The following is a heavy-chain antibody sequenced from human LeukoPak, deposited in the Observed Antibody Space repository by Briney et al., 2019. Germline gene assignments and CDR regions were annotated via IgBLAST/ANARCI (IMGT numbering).Heavy chain of an antibody. D-gene: IGHD6-6*01. J-gene: IGHJ4*02. CDR2: IYTSGST. CDR1: GGSISSYY. V-gene: IGHV4-4*07. CDR3: ARDHDSSSSFDY. Sequence: SETLSLTCTVSGGSISSYYWSWLRQPAGKGLEWIGRIYTSGSTNYNPSLKSRVTMSVDTSKNQFSLKLSSVTAADTAVYYCARDHDSSSSFDYWGQGTLVTVSS.